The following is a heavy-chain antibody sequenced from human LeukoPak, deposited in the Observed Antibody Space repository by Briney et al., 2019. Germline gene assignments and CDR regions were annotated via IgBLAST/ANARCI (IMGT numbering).Heavy chain of an antibody. CDR2: ISAYNGNT. V-gene: IGHV1-18*01. J-gene: IGHJ6*03. CDR3: ARGDLLWFGEIMVRYMDV. D-gene: IGHD3-10*01. CDR1: GYTFTSYG. Sequence: GASVKVSRKASGYTFTSYGISWVRQAPGQGLEWMGWISAYNGNTNYAQKLQGRVTMTTDTSTSTAYMELRSLRSDDTAVYYCARGDLLWFGEIMVRYMDVWGKGTTVTVSS.